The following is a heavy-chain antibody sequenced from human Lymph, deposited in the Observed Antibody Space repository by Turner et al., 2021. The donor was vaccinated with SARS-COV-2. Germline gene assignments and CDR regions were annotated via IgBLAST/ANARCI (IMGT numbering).Heavy chain of an antibody. J-gene: IGHJ4*02. CDR1: GFTFSYYW. Sequence: ELQLLESGCGLVHPGGSLRLSCAASGFTFSYYWMSWVRQAPGKGLEWVANRKQDGSEKYYVDSVKGRFTISRDNAKNSLFLQMNSLRAEDTAVYYCARMGSSSWYFDYWGQGTLVTVSS. V-gene: IGHV3-7*01. CDR2: RKQDGSEK. CDR3: ARMGSSSWYFDY. D-gene: IGHD1-26*01.